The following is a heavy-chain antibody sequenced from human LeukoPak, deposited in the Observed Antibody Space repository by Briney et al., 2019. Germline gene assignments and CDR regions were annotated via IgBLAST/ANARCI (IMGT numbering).Heavy chain of an antibody. D-gene: IGHD2-2*02. J-gene: IGHJ6*02. Sequence: PSETLSLTCTVSGGSISSYYWSWIRQPPGKGLEWIGYIYYSGSTNYNPSLKSRVTISVDTSKNQFSLKLGSVTAADTVVYYCARGRDCSSTSCYSGYYYYGMDVWGQGTTVTVSS. CDR2: IYYSGST. CDR3: ARGRDCSSTSCYSGYYYYGMDV. CDR1: GGSISSYY. V-gene: IGHV4-59*01.